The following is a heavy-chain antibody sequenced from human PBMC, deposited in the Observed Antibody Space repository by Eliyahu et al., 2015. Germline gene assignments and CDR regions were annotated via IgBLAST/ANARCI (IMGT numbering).Heavy chain of an antibody. CDR1: GGXXSSYY. CDR3: ARGLTSLSDYGYNWFDP. D-gene: IGHD4-17*01. CDR2: IYTSGST. V-gene: IGHV4-4*07. J-gene: IGHJ5*02. Sequence: QVQLQESGPGLVKPSETLSLTCTVPGGXXSSYYWSWIRQPAGKGLEWIGRIYTSGSTNYNPSLKSRVTMSVDTSKNQFSLKLSSVTAADTAVYYCARGLTSLSDYGYNWFDPWGQGTLVTVSS.